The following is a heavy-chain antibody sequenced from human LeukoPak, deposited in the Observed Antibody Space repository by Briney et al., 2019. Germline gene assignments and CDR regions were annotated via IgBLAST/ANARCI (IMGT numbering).Heavy chain of an antibody. CDR3: AKGVYSYGTSVYFDY. CDR1: GFTFDDYA. CDR2: ISWNSGSI. V-gene: IGHV3-9*01. D-gene: IGHD5-18*01. J-gene: IGHJ4*02. Sequence: GGSLRLSCAASGFTFDDYAMHWVRQAPGKGLEWVSGISWNSGSIGYADSVKGRFTISRDNAKNSLYLQMNNLRAEDTALYYCAKGVYSYGTSVYFDYWGQGTLVTVSS.